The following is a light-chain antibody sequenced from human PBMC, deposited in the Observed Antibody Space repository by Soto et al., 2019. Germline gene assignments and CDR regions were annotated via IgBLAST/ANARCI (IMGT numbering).Light chain of an antibody. CDR2: ENN. V-gene: IGLV1-51*02. CDR1: SSYIGNNY. CDR3: GTWDSSLSAYV. Sequence: QSVLTQPPSVSAAPGQKVTISCSGSSSYIGNNYVSWYQQLPGTAPKLLIYENNKRPSGIPDRFSGSKSGTSATLGITGLQTGDEADYYCGTWDSSLSAYVFGTVTKVTVL. J-gene: IGLJ1*01.